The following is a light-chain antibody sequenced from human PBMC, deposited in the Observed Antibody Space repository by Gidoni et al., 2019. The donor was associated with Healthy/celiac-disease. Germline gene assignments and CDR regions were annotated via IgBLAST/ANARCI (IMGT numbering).Light chain of an antibody. CDR2: AAS. V-gene: IGKV1-8*01. CDR3: QQYYSYPWT. Sequence: AIRNDQCPSSFSASTGDRVTITCRARQGISSYLAWYQQKPGKAPKLLIYAASTLQSGVPSRFSGSGSGTDFTLTISCLQSEDFATYYCQQYYSYPWTFGQGTKVEIK. J-gene: IGKJ1*01. CDR1: QGISSY.